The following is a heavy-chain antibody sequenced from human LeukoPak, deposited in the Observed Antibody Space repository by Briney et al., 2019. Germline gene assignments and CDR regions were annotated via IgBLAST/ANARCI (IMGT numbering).Heavy chain of an antibody. D-gene: IGHD4-17*01. CDR2: IYTSGST. CDR1: GGSISSYY. V-gene: IGHV4-4*09. J-gene: IGHJ5*02. CDR3: ARHHDYGDYKWYSWFDP. Sequence: PSETLSLTCTVSGGSISSYYWSWIRQPPGKGLEWIGYIYTSGSTNYNPSLKSRVTISVDTSKNQFSLKLSSVTAADTAVYYCARHHDYGDYKWYSWFDPWGQGTLVTVSS.